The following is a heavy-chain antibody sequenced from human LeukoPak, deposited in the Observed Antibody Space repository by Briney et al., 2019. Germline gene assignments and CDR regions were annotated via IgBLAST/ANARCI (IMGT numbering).Heavy chain of an antibody. Sequence: SQTLSLTCTVSGGSISSGDYPWSWIRQPPGKGLEWIGYIFHTGHTSYNPSLKSRVTISVDMSKNQLSLRLTSVTAADTAVYYCTRGFYGAGSHFDFWGQGTLVTVSS. V-gene: IGHV4-30-2*01. CDR1: GGSISSGDYP. D-gene: IGHD3-10*01. CDR3: TRGFYGAGSHFDF. CDR2: IFHTGHT. J-gene: IGHJ4*02.